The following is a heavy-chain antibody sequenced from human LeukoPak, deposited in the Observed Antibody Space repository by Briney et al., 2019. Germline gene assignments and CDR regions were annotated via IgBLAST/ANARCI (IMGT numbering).Heavy chain of an antibody. CDR1: GFTFSTFG. V-gene: IGHV3-30*18. Sequence: GRSLRLSCAASGFTFSTFGIHWVRQAPGKGLEWVAAISPDGNNEYYIDSVKGQFTVSRDNSKNMIYLQMNSLRGEDSAVYYCAKVNNYDDYWGQGTLVTVSS. CDR2: ISPDGNNE. J-gene: IGHJ4*02. CDR3: AKVNNYDDY. D-gene: IGHD1/OR15-1a*01.